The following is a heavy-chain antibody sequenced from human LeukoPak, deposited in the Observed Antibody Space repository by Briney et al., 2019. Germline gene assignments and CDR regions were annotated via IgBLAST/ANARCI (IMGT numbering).Heavy chain of an antibody. D-gene: IGHD4-23*01. J-gene: IGHJ3*02. CDR1: SGSISGYF. CDR3: ARHYYGGSGAFDI. CDR2: IYYSGTT. V-gene: IGHV4-59*08. Sequence: SETLSLTCTVTSGSISGYFWSWIRQPPGKGLEWIGYIYYSGTTFYNPSLKSRVTMSADTSKNQFSLKLISVTAADTAVYYCARHYYGGSGAFDIWGQGTMVTVSS.